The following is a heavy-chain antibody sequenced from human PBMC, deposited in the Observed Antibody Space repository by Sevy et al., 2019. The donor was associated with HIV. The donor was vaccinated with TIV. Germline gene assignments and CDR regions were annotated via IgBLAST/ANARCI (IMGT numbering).Heavy chain of an antibody. V-gene: IGHV3-74*01. CDR2: INPYGNSV. D-gene: IGHD6-19*01. J-gene: IGHJ4*02. Sequence: GGSLRLSCAVSGFTFSNYWMHWVRQAPGKGLLLVSRINPYGNSVTYADSVRGRFTISRDNAKNTLYLQMSSLRADDTAIYKCARAPADYSTGWSADWGQGTLVTVSS. CDR3: ARAPADYSTGWSAD. CDR1: GFTFSNYW.